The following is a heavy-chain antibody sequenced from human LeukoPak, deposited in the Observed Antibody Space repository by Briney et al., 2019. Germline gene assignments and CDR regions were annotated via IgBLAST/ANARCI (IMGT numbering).Heavy chain of an antibody. CDR2: ISGSGGST. Sequence: EGSLRLSCAAPGFTFSSYAMSWVRQAPGKGLEWVSAISGSGGSTYYADSVKGRFTISRDNSKNTLYLQMNSLRAEDTAVYYCAKDSIAAGPQYNWFDPWGQGTLVTVSS. CDR1: GFTFSSYA. J-gene: IGHJ5*02. V-gene: IGHV3-23*01. CDR3: AKDSIAAGPQYNWFDP. D-gene: IGHD6-13*01.